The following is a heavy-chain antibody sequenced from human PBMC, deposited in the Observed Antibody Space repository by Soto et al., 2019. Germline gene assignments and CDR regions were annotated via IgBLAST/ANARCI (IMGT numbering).Heavy chain of an antibody. V-gene: IGHV1-58*02. CDR3: AADSRYCSGGNCEDY. J-gene: IGHJ4*02. Sequence: QMQLVQSGLEVKKPGTSVKVSCKASGFTFTSSAMQWVRQARGQRLEWIGWIVVGSGHTNYAQKFQERVTITRDMSPSTAYMELSSLRSEDTAVYYCAADSRYCSGGNCEDYWGQGTLVTVSS. CDR1: GFTFTSSA. CDR2: IVVGSGHT. D-gene: IGHD2-15*01.